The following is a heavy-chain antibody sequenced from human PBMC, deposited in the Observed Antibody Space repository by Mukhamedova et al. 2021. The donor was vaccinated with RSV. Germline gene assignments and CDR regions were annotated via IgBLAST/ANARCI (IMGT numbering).Heavy chain of an antibody. CDR2: INYSGST. CDR3: ARVQIIAGLKPTWYYFDY. D-gene: IGHD2/OR15-2a*01. Sequence: WIGYINYSGSTNYNPSLKSRVTTSVDTSKNQFSLKLSSVTAADTAVYYCARVQIIAGLKPTWYYFDYWGQGTLVTVSS. V-gene: IGHV4-59*01. J-gene: IGHJ4*02.